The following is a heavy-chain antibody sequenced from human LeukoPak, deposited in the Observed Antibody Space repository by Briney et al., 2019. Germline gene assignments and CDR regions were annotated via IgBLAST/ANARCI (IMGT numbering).Heavy chain of an antibody. Sequence: ASVKVSCKASGYTFTGYYMHWVRKTPGQELEWMGWINPNTGDTNYGRKFQGRATMTRDTSINTAYMELRSLRSDDTAVYYCARSRRVGNGEYPDYWGQGTLVTVSS. D-gene: IGHD3-10*01. CDR1: GYTFTGYY. CDR2: INPNTGDT. CDR3: ARSRRVGNGEYPDY. J-gene: IGHJ4*02. V-gene: IGHV1-2*02.